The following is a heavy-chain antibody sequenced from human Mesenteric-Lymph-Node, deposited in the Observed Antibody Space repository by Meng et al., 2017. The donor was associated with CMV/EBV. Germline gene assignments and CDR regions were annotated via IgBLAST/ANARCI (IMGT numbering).Heavy chain of an antibody. CDR1: GFTVSSKP. CDR2: IYSGGST. D-gene: IGHD3-3*01. J-gene: IGHJ5*02. Sequence: GESLKISCAASGFTVSSKPMTWVRQAPGKGLEWVSVIYSGGSTYYTDSVKGRFTITRDNSKNTVYLQMNSLRAEDTAVYYCAKVGRIFGVVIAWGQGTLVTVSS. CDR3: AKVGRIFGVVIA. V-gene: IGHV3-53*01.